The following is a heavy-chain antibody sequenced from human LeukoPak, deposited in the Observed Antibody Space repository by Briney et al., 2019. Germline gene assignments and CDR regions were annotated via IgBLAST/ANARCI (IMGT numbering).Heavy chain of an antibody. CDR1: GYTFTGYY. Sequence: ASVKVSCKASGYTFTGYYMHWVRQAPGQGHEWMGRINPNSGGTNYAQKFQGRVTMTRDTSIGTAYMELSRLRSDDTAVYYCARGLSYYDQYYFDYWGQGTLVTVSS. CDR3: ARGLSYYDQYYFDY. V-gene: IGHV1-2*06. J-gene: IGHJ4*02. D-gene: IGHD3-22*01. CDR2: INPNSGGT.